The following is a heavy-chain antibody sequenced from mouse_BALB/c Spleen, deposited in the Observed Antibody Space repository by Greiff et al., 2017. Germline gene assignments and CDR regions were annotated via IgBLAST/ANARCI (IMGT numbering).Heavy chain of an antibody. CDR1: GFNIKDTY. CDR2: IDPANGNT. CDR3: ARFGNYESAMDY. D-gene: IGHD2-1*01. Sequence: EVKLMESGAELVKPGASVKLSCTASGFNIKDTYMHWVKQRPEQGLEWIGRIDPANGNTKYDPKFQGKATITADTSSNTAYLQLSSLTSEDTAVYYCARFGNYESAMDYWGQGTSVTVSS. J-gene: IGHJ4*01. V-gene: IGHV14-3*02.